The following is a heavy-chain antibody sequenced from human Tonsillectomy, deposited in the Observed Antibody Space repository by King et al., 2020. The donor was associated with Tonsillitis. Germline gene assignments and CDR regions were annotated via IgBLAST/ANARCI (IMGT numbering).Heavy chain of an antibody. CDR3: ARAMTSGGTTNFDY. CDR2: IWYDGSNQ. Sequence: VQLVESGGGVVQPGRSLRLSCAASGFIFSDYGMHWVRQAPGKGLEWVAVIWYDGSNQYYADSVKGRFTISRDNSKDTQYLQMNSLRAEDTAVYYCARAMTSGGTTNFDYWGQGTLVTVSP. CDR1: GFIFSDYG. D-gene: IGHD1/OR15-1a*01. J-gene: IGHJ4*02. V-gene: IGHV3-33*01.